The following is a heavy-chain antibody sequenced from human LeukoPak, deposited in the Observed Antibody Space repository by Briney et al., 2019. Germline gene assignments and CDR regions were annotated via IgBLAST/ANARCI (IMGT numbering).Heavy chain of an antibody. CDR3: ARGWELDR. V-gene: IGHV1-18*01. CDR1: GYSFTTYG. CDR2: ISSYNDDI. Sequence: ASVKVSCKPSGYSFTTYGISWVRQAPGQGLEWMGWISSYNDDIDFEQKFQGRVTMTTDTSTSTAYMELRSLRSDDTAVYYCARGWELDRWGQGTLVTVSS. D-gene: IGHD1-26*01. J-gene: IGHJ5*02.